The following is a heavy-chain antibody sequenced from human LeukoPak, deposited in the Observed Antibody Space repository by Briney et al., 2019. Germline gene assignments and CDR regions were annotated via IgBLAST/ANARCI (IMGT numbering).Heavy chain of an antibody. CDR2: INPNSGGT. J-gene: IGHJ4*02. CDR3: ARDSLEWLTFDY. V-gene: IGHV1-2*06. D-gene: IGHD3-3*01. Sequence: ASVKVSCKASGYTFTGYYMHWVRQAPGQGLEWMGRINPNSGGTNYAQKFQGRVTMTRDTSISTAYMELSRLRSDDTAVYYCARDSLEWLTFDYWGQGTLVTVSS. CDR1: GYTFTGYY.